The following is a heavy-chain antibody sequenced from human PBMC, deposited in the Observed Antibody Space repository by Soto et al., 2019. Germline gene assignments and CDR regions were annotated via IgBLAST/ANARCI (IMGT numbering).Heavy chain of an antibody. J-gene: IGHJ4*02. V-gene: IGHV1-8*01. CDR3: ARAPTRMITFGGAPAY. D-gene: IGHD3-16*01. CDR1: GDTFTSYD. CDR2: MNPNSGNT. Sequence: GASVKVSCKASGDTFTSYDINWVRQATGQGLEWMGWMNPNSGNTGYAQKFQGRVTMTRNTSISTAYMELSSLRSEDTAVYYCARAPTRMITFGGAPAYWGQGTLVTVSS.